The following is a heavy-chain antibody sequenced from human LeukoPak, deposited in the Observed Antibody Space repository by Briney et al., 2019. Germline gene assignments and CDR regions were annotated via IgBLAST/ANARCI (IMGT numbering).Heavy chain of an antibody. CDR3: ANPEDTAMAPSY. D-gene: IGHD5-18*01. CDR2: ISAGGYPI. V-gene: IGHV3-11*01. J-gene: IGHJ4*02. CDR1: GFTFNDYY. Sequence: GGSLRLSCTGSGFTFNDYYMSWVRQAPGKGLEWLSFISAGGYPIYYADSVRGRFTISRDTAKNSLYLQMNSLRAEDTAVYYCANPEDTAMAPSYWGQGTLVTVSS.